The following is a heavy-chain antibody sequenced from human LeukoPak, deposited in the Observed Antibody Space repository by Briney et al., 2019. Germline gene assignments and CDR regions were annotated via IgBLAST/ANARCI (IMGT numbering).Heavy chain of an antibody. V-gene: IGHV3-48*01. CDR2: IASSSNTI. CDR3: AVDGGTYNFDI. J-gene: IGHJ3*02. CDR1: AFTFSSYS. D-gene: IGHD1-1*01. Sequence: GGSLRLSCAASAFTFSSYSMNWVRQAPGKGLEWVPYIASSSNTIYYADSVKGRFTISRDNAKNSLYLQMNSLRAEDTAVYYCAVDGGTYNFDIWGQGTMVTVSS.